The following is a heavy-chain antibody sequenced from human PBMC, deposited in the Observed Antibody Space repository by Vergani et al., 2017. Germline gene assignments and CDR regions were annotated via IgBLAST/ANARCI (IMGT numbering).Heavy chain of an antibody. J-gene: IGHJ6*03. CDR3: ARTEPLYDFWSSGKYYYIDV. V-gene: IGHV7-4-1*02. D-gene: IGHD3-3*01. CDR2: IHTNTGNP. Sequence: QVQLVQSGSGFKKPGASGKVFCKASGYTFTCYAMNWGRPAPGKGLLGMGRIHTNTGNPTYAQGFTGRFVFSLDTSVSTAYLQISSLKAEDTAVYYCARTEPLYDFWSSGKYYYIDVWGKGTTVTVSS. CDR1: GYTFTCYA.